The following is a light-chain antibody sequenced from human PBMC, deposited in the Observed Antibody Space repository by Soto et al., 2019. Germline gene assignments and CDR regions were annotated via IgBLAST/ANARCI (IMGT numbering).Light chain of an antibody. V-gene: IGKV3-15*01. CDR2: GAS. Sequence: IVMTQSPATLSVSPGERATLSCRASQSTNNYLAWYQHKPGQAPRLLIDGASTRATGIPARFSGSGSGTEFTLTISSLQSEDFAVYYCQQYNNWPLTFGGGTKVEIK. CDR3: QQYNNWPLT. CDR1: QSTNNY. J-gene: IGKJ4*01.